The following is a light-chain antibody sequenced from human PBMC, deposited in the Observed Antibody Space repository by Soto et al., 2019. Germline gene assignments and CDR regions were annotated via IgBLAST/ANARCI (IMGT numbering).Light chain of an antibody. J-gene: IGLJ3*02. Sequence: QSALTQPPSASGSPGQSVTISCTGTTSDVGGYNYVSWYQQHPGKAPKLVIFEVAKRPSGVPGRFSGSKSGTTASLTVSGIQAEDEADYYCSSYAGSNNVVFGGGTKLTVL. V-gene: IGLV2-8*01. CDR1: TSDVGGYNY. CDR2: EVA. CDR3: SSYAGSNNVV.